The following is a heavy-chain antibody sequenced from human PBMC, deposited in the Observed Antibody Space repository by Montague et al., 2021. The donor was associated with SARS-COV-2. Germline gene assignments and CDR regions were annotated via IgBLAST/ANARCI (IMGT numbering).Heavy chain of an antibody. CDR3: ARALSASYSVGGDSFDI. CDR1: GFTFSKYS. V-gene: IGHV3-21*01. D-gene: IGHD5/OR15-5a*01. J-gene: IGHJ3*02. Sequence: SLRLSCAASGFTFSKYSLNWVRQAPGKGLEWVSSISTSSLYLYYSSSXXVLFTISRANAKNSLFLQMDSLRAEDTAVYYCARALSASYSVGGDSFDIWGQGTMVTVSS. CDR2: ISTSSLYL.